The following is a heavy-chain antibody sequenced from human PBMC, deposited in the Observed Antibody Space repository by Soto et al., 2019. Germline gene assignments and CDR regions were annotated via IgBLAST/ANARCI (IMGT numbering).Heavy chain of an antibody. CDR2: IYHSGST. CDR1: GYSISSGYY. J-gene: IGHJ4*02. Sequence: PSETLSLTCAVSGYSISSGYYWGWIRQPPGKGLEWIGSIYHSGSTYYNPSLKSRVTISVDTSKNQFSLKLSSVTAADTAVYYCARRLYCTNGVCHGEFDYWGQGILVTVSS. D-gene: IGHD2-8*01. CDR3: ARRLYCTNGVCHGEFDY. V-gene: IGHV4-38-2*01.